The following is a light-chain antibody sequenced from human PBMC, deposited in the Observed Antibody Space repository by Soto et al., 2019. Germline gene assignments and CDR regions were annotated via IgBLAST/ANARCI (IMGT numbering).Light chain of an antibody. CDR2: DNN. J-gene: IGLJ2*01. V-gene: IGLV1-51*01. CDR3: GAWDSSLSAGV. Sequence: HSVLTQPPSVSAAPGQKVTISCSGSSSNIGHNYVSWYRHLPGTAPKLLIYDNNQRPSGIPDRFSGSKSGTSATLGITGLQTGDEAHYYCGAWDSSLSAGVFGGGTKLTVL. CDR1: SSNIGHNY.